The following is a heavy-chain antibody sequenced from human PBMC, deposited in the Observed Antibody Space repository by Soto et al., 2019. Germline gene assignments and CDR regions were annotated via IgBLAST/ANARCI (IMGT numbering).Heavy chain of an antibody. Sequence: GGSLRLSCAASGFTFSSYAMHWVRQAPGKGLEWVAVISYDGSNKYYADSVKGRFTISRDNSKNTLYLQMNSLRAEDTAVYYCARDSDGSGALFDYWGQGALVTVSS. CDR1: GFTFSSYA. D-gene: IGHD3-10*01. CDR3: ARDSDGSGALFDY. J-gene: IGHJ4*02. CDR2: ISYDGSNK. V-gene: IGHV3-30-3*01.